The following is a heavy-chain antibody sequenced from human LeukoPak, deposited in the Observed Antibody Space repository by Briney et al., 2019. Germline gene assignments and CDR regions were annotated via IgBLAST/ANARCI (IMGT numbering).Heavy chain of an antibody. V-gene: IGHV1-18*01. CDR1: GYTFTSYG. D-gene: IGHD1-26*01. Sequence: ASVKVSCKASGYTFTSYGISWVRQAPGQGLEWMGWISAYNGNTNYAQKLQGRVTMTTDTSTSTAYMELRSLRSDDTAVYYCARGPPLFMGATLQSYYYYYMDVWGKGTTVTVSS. J-gene: IGHJ6*03. CDR2: ISAYNGNT. CDR3: ARGPPLFMGATLQSYYYYYMDV.